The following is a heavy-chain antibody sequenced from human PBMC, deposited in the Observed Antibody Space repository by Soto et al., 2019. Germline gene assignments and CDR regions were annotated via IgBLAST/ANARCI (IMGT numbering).Heavy chain of an antibody. J-gene: IGHJ6*02. Sequence: GGSRRLSCTASGFSFGDYAMSWFRQAPGKGLEWVGFIRSKACGGTTEYAASVKGRFTISRDDSRSIAHLQMNSLKTEDTAGDYCTRESYSSSWACYYRGMHVWGQGTTVTVSS. D-gene: IGHD6-6*01. CDR1: GFSFGDYA. CDR3: TRESYSSSWACYYRGMHV. CDR2: IRSKACGGTT. V-gene: IGHV3-49*03.